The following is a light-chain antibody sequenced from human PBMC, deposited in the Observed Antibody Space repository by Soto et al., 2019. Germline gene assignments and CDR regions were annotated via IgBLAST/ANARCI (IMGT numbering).Light chain of an antibody. CDR1: QSISSY. CDR2: AAS. J-gene: IGKJ4*01. Sequence: DIQMTQSPSSLSASVGDRVTITCRASQSISSYLNWYQQKPGKAPKLLIYAASSLQSGVTSRFSGSGSGTDFTITISSLQPEDFATYYCQQSYSTPLTFGGGTKVEIK. CDR3: QQSYSTPLT. V-gene: IGKV1-39*01.